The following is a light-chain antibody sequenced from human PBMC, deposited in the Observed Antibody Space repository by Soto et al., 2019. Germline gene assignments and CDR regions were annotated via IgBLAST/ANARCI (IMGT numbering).Light chain of an antibody. CDR3: QSHDSSLKSRV. Sequence: QSVLTQPPSMSGAPGQRVTISCTGSSSNIGAGYDVHWYQHLPGTAPKLLIYGNTNRPSGVPDRFSGSKSGTSASLASTGLQAEDEADYYCQSHDSSLKSRVFGGGTNLTVL. CDR1: SSNIGAGYD. V-gene: IGLV1-40*01. CDR2: GNT. J-gene: IGLJ3*02.